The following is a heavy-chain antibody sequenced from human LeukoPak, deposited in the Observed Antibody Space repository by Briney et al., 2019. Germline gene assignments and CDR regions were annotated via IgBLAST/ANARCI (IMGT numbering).Heavy chain of an antibody. V-gene: IGHV4-34*01. CDR1: GGSFSGYY. CDR2: INHSGST. J-gene: IGHJ4*02. Sequence: SETLSLTCAVYGGSFSGYYWSWIRQPPGRGLEWIGEINHSGSTNYNPSLKSRVTISVDTSKNQFSLKLSSVTAADTAVYYCARARRVRGPLDYWGQGTLVTVSS. D-gene: IGHD3-10*01. CDR3: ARARRVRGPLDY.